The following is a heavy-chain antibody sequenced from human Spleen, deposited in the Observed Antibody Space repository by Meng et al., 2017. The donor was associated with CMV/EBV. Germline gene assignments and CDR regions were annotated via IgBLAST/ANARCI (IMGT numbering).Heavy chain of an antibody. V-gene: IGHV1-46*01. CDR3: ARDPALVGASHWFDP. CDR2: INCDGGGT. CDR1: GYTVSRYY. D-gene: IGHD1-26*01. J-gene: IGHJ5*02. Sequence: SGYTVSRYYRHWVRQAPGQGLEWMGIINCDGGGTTYAQKFQGRVTMTRDTSTNTVYMEVSSLRSEDTAVYYCARDPALVGASHWFDPWGQGTLVTVSS.